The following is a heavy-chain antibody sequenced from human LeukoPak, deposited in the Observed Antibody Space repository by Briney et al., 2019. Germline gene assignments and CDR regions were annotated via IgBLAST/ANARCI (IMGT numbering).Heavy chain of an antibody. V-gene: IGHV3-23*01. CDR2: TSGSGGST. CDR3: AKDPGIVVVPAAFNGFDL. D-gene: IGHD2-2*01. CDR1: GFTFSTYA. J-gene: IGHJ5*02. Sequence: PGGSLRLSCAASGFTFSTYAMSCVRQAPGEGREWVSATSGSGGSTYYADSVKGRFTITRDNSKNTLYLQMNRLRAEDTAVYDCAKDPGIVVVPAAFNGFDLWGQGTLVTVSS.